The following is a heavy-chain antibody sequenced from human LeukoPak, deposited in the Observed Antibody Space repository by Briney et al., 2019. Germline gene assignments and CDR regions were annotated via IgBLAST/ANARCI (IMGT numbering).Heavy chain of an antibody. J-gene: IGHJ4*02. CDR2: IKQDGTEK. CDR1: GFSFSSYW. Sequence: GGSLRLSCAASGFSFSSYWMSWVRQAPGKGLEWVANIKQDGTEKYYVGSAKGRFTISRDNAKDSLYLQMNSLRAEDTAVYYCATDLGSSRPNFWGQGTLVTVSS. CDR3: ATDLGSSRPNF. V-gene: IGHV3-7*01. D-gene: IGHD6-13*01.